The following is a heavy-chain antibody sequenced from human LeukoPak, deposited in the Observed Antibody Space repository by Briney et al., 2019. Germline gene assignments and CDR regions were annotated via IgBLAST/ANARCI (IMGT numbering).Heavy chain of an antibody. CDR3: AGQMGVASRKNYFDS. CDR1: GYNFTRYW. D-gene: IGHD5-12*01. Sequence: RGESLKISCPASGYNFTRYWIGGVRQMPGKGLEWMGLLYLRDPDTRYSTSFQGQVTLSADNSINTAYLRWSSLRASDTAIYYCAGQMGVASRKNYFDSWGQGTLVTVSA. CDR2: LYLRDPDT. V-gene: IGHV5-51*01. J-gene: IGHJ4*02.